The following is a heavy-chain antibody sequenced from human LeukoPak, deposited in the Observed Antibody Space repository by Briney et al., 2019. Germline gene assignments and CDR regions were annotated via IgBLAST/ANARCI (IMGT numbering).Heavy chain of an antibody. D-gene: IGHD3-10*01. CDR3: TRHSPDYYGSGSYPSIYDY. J-gene: IGHJ4*02. CDR2: IRSKANSYAT. Sequence: GGSLRLSCAASGFTFGGSAMHWVRQASGEGLEWVGRIRSKANSYATAYAASVKGRFTISRDDSKNTAYLQINSLKTEDTAVYYCTRHSPDYYGSGSYPSIYDYWGQGTLVTVSS. V-gene: IGHV3-73*01. CDR1: GFTFGGSA.